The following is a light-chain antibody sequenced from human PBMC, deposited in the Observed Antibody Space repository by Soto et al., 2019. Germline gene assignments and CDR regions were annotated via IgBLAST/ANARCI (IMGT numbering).Light chain of an antibody. Sequence: QAVVTQEPSFSVSPGGTVTLSCGLTSGSVSTTYYPSWYQQTPGQAPRTLIYSTNIRSSGVPDRFSGSILGNKAALTITGAQADDESDDPCMLYMGGGLVVFGGGTQLTVL. CDR1: SGSVSTTYY. CDR3: MLYMGGGLVV. V-gene: IGLV8-61*01. CDR2: STN. J-gene: IGLJ2*01.